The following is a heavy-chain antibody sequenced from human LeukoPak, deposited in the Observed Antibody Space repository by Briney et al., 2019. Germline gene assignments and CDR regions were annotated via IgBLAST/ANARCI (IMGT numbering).Heavy chain of an antibody. Sequence: SETLSLTCTVSHGSMTSFYWNWIRQPPGKGLEWIGYIYYSGSTNYNPSLKSRVTISVDTSKIQFSLKLSSVTAADTAVYYCARDLGNGAFDIWGQGTMVTVSS. V-gene: IGHV4-59*01. CDR3: ARDLGNGAFDI. CDR1: HGSMTSFY. D-gene: IGHD7-27*01. CDR2: IYYSGST. J-gene: IGHJ3*02.